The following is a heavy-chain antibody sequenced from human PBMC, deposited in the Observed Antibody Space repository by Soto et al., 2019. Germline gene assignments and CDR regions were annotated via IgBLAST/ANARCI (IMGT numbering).Heavy chain of an antibody. D-gene: IGHD1-26*01. J-gene: IGHJ6*02. V-gene: IGHV3-33*01. CDR3: ARTSWGSCGMDV. CDR1: GFTFSSYG. CDR2: IWYDGSNK. Sequence: GGSLRLSCAASGFTFSSYGMHWVRQAPGKGLEWVAVIWYDGSNKYYADSVKGRFTISRDNSKNTLYLQMNSLRAEDTAVYYCARTSWGSCGMDVWGQGTTVTVSS.